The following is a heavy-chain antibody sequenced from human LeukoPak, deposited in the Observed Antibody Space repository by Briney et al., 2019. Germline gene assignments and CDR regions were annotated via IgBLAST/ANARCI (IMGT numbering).Heavy chain of an antibody. CDR1: VGSISFTAFY. Sequence: SETLSLTSTLSVGSISFTAFYSAWIRQPPGKGLECIGAISYGGSTTYNPSLKSRVTISVDTSKNQFSLKLSSVTAADTAVYFCARRGLRSTMVRSYPNWFDPWGQGTPVTVSS. J-gene: IGHJ5*02. D-gene: IGHD3-10*01. CDR3: ARRGLRSTMVRSYPNWFDP. CDR2: ISYGGST. V-gene: IGHV4-39*07.